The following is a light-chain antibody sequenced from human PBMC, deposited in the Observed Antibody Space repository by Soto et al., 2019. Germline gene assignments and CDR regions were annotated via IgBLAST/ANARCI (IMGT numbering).Light chain of an antibody. Sequence: QSVLTQPPSVSEAPGQRVTISCTGSSSNLGAGYEAHWYQQVPGTAPKPLIYEDNNRPAGVPDRFYGSKSGTSAYLAITGLQAEDEAEYSCQSYDSSLSGYVFGTGTKLTVL. CDR3: QSYDSSLSGYV. CDR1: SSNLGAGYE. CDR2: EDN. J-gene: IGLJ1*01. V-gene: IGLV1-40*01.